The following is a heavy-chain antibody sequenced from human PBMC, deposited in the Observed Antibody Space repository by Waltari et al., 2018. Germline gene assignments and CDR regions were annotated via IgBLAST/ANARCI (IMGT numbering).Heavy chain of an antibody. CDR3: ARDGYSGHLDP. D-gene: IGHD5-12*01. CDR1: GFSFNSFA. J-gene: IGHJ5*02. CDR2: ISYDGSKK. V-gene: IGHV3-30*07. Sequence: QAQLVESGGGAVQPGRSLRLSWAASGFSFNSFALHWVRQAPGKGPEWLAVISYDGSKKFYAESVKGRFTISRDNSKNVVYLQVDSLRPEDTAVYYCARDGYSGHLDPWGQGTLVTVSS.